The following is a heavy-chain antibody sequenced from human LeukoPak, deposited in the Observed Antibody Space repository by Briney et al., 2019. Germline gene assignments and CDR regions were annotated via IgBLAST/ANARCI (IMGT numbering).Heavy chain of an antibody. D-gene: IGHD1-14*01. J-gene: IGHJ4*02. V-gene: IGHV3-7*01. CDR2: IKEDGRDK. CDR1: GFTLCNYW. Sequence: PGGPLRLSCEASGFTLCNYWIPWAREATGKAVEWVANIKEDGRDKGFADSVKGRFTISRDNVKNSLYLQMNGLGAEDSGIYYCARDVHGNLDYWGQGTLVTVSS. CDR3: ARDVHGNLDY.